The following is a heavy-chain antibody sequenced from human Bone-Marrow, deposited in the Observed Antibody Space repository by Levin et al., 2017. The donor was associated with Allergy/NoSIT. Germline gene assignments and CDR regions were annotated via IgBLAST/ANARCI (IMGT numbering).Heavy chain of an antibody. CDR1: GITVRNYA. D-gene: IGHD2-2*03. V-gene: IGHV3-23*01. J-gene: IGHJ3*01. CDR3: GKVIYGWAFYV. CDR2: LGSDGRA. Sequence: GGSLRLSCVASGITVRNYAMTWVRQAPGKGLEWVSGLGSDGRAHYADSVRGRFTISRDDSKNTLFLQMNDLRVADTALYYCGKVIYGWAFYVWGQGTLVTVSS.